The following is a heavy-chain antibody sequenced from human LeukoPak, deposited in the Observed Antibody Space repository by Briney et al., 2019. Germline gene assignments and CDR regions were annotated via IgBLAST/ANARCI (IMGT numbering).Heavy chain of an antibody. J-gene: IGHJ6*02. Sequence: GGSLRLSCAASGFTFSRYGIHWVRRAPGKGLEWVAVISHDGSNNYYADSVKGRFTISRDNSKNTLYLQMISLRAEDTAVYYCAKDTCSGGSCYYYYGMDVWGQGTTVTVSS. V-gene: IGHV3-30*18. CDR1: GFTFSRYG. D-gene: IGHD2-15*01. CDR3: AKDTCSGGSCYYYYGMDV. CDR2: ISHDGSNN.